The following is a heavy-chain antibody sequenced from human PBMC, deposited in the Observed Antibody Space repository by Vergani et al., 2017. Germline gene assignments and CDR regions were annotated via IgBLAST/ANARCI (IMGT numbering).Heavy chain of an antibody. CDR3: ERSTAVLLWFGGLTNYYYCGFDV. D-gene: IGHD3-10*01. Sequence: QVQLVQSGAEVKKPGASVKVSCKASGYTFTSYYMHWVRQAPGQGLEWMGIINPSGGSTSYAQKFQGRVTMTRDTSTRTVYMELSSLRSKDTAVYYCERSTAVLLWFGGLTNYYYCGFDVWGQGTTVTVSS. J-gene: IGHJ6*02. V-gene: IGHV1-46*01. CDR1: GYTFTSYY. CDR2: INPSGGST.